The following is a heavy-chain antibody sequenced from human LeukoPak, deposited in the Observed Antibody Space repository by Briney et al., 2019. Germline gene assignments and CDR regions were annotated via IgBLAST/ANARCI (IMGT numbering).Heavy chain of an antibody. CDR1: GGTFSSYA. CDR2: IVPIFGTA. J-gene: IGHJ3*02. Sequence: SVKVSCKASGGTFSSYAISWVRQAPGQGLEWMGGIVPIFGTANYAQKSQGRVTITTDESTSTAYMELSSLRSEDTAVYYCARVVVAGTGFDAFDIWGQGTMVTVSS. CDR3: ARVVVAGTGFDAFDI. V-gene: IGHV1-69*05. D-gene: IGHD2-15*01.